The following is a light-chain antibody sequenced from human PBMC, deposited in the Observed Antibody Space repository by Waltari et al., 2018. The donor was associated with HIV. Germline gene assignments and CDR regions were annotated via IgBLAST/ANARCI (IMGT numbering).Light chain of an antibody. Sequence: DIVMTQSPDSLAVSLGERATINCKSSPSVLYSSNNRNHLAWYQQKPGQPPRLLIYWAFTRESGVPDRFSGSGSGTDFTLTISSLQAEDVAVYYCQQYYSSPWNFGPGTKVDIK. V-gene: IGKV4-1*01. CDR1: PSVLYSSNNRNH. CDR2: WAF. J-gene: IGKJ3*01. CDR3: QQYYSSPWN.